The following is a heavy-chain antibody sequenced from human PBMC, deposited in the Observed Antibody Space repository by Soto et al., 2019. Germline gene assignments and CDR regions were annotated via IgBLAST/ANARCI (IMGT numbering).Heavy chain of an antibody. Sequence: GGSLRLSCAAPTFIFSTYWMTWVRQAPGKVLEWVSNINRSGSSTYYADSVKGRFTISRDNSKNTLYLQMNSLRAEDTAVYYCAKCNLEWSLYYYYYMDVWGKGTTVTVSS. J-gene: IGHJ6*03. D-gene: IGHD3-3*01. CDR2: INRSGSST. V-gene: IGHV3-23*05. CDR1: TFIFSTYW. CDR3: AKCNLEWSLYYYYYMDV.